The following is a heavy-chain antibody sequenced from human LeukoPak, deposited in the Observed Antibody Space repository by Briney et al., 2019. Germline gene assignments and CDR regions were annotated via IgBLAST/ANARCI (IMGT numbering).Heavy chain of an antibody. CDR2: IIPILGIA. CDR1: GGTFSSYA. Sequence: ASVKVSCKAPGGTFSSYAISWVRQAPGQGLEWMGRIIPILGIANYAQKFQGRVTITADKSTSTAYMELSSLRSEDTAVYYCARQCSGGSCYYYYYYGMDVWGQGTTVTVSS. CDR3: ARQCSGGSCYYYYYYGMDV. V-gene: IGHV1-69*04. D-gene: IGHD2-15*01. J-gene: IGHJ6*02.